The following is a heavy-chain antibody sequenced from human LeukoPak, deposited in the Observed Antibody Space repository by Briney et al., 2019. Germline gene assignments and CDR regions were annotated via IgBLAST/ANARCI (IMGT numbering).Heavy chain of an antibody. CDR3: AKEGSSGVY. CDR2: ISGDGGRT. J-gene: IGHJ4*02. V-gene: IGHV3-43*02. CDR1: GFTFDDYA. D-gene: IGHD6-6*01. Sequence: PGGSLRLSCAASGFTFDDYAMHWVRQAPGKGLEWVSFISGDGGRTYYGDSVQGRFTISRDNSKNSLYLQMNRLRTEDTALYYCAKEGSSGVYWGRGTLVTVSS.